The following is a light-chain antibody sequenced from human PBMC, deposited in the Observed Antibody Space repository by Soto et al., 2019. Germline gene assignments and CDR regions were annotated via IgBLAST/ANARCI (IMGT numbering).Light chain of an antibody. V-gene: IGKV1-5*01. CDR1: QSISSW. Sequence: DIQMTQSPSTLSASVRDRVTITCRASQSISSWLAWYQQKPGKAPKLLIYDASSLESGVPSRFSGSGSGTEFTLTISSLQTDDFATYYCQQYDSYSWTFGQGTKVDIK. CDR3: QQYDSYSWT. CDR2: DAS. J-gene: IGKJ1*01.